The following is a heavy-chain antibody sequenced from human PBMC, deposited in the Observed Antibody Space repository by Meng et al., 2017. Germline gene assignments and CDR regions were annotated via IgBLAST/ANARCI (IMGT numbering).Heavy chain of an antibody. V-gene: IGHV1-69*06. J-gene: IGHJ6*02. CDR2: IIPIFGTA. Sequence: SVKVSCKASGGTFSSYAISWVRQAPGQGLEWMGGIIPIFGTANYAQKFQGRVTITADKSTSTDYMELSSLRSEDTAVYYCASFPLERYYDSSGYYYHYYGMDVWGQGTTVTVSS. CDR3: ASFPLERYYDSSGYYYHYYGMDV. CDR1: GGTFSSYA. D-gene: IGHD3-22*01.